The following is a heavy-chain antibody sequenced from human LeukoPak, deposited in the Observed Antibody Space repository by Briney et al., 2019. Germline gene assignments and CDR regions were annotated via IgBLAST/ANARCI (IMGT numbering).Heavy chain of an antibody. CDR1: GFTFSSYS. Sequence: KPGGSLRLSCAASGFTFSSYSMNWVRQAPGKGLEWVSSISSSSSYIYYADSVKGRFTISRDNAKNSLYLQMNSLRAEDTAVYYCARGLQYSGSYGTQTFDYWGQGTLVTVSS. V-gene: IGHV3-21*01. CDR3: ARGLQYSGSYGTQTFDY. D-gene: IGHD1-26*01. CDR2: ISSSSSYI. J-gene: IGHJ4*02.